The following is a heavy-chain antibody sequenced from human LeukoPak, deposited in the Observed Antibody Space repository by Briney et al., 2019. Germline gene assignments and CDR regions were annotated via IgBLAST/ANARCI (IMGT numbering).Heavy chain of an antibody. J-gene: IGHJ4*02. CDR1: GGSISSYY. V-gene: IGHV4-59*01. CDR2: IYYSGST. D-gene: IGHD3-10*01. Sequence: PSETLSLTCTVSGGSISSYYWSWLRQPPGKGLEWIGYIYYSGSTNYNPSLKSRVNISVDTSKNQFSLKMNSVTAADTAVYYCAGGKGGSGSLLSYFDYWGQGILVTVSS. CDR3: AGGKGGSGSLLSYFDY.